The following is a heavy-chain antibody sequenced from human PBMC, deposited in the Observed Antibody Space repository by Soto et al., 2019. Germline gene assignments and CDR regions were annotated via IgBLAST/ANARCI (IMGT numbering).Heavy chain of an antibody. CDR2: IDWDDDK. J-gene: IGHJ6*02. CDR1: GFSLSTSGMC. D-gene: IGHD3-16*01. CDR3: ARTGPLGSSYYYYYGMDV. V-gene: IGHV2-70*01. Sequence: GSGPTLVNPTQTLTLTCTFSGFSLSTSGMCVSWIRQPPGKALEWLALIDWDDDKYYSTSLKTRLTISKNTSKNQLVLTMTNMDPVGTATYYCARTGPLGSSYYYYYGMDVWGQGTTVTVSS.